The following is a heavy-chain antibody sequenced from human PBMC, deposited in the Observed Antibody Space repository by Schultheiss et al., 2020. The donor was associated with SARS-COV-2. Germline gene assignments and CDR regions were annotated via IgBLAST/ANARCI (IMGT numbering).Heavy chain of an antibody. V-gene: IGHV3-23*01. CDR2: ISGSGGST. D-gene: IGHD5-24*01. CDR3: ASRRWLQGDY. J-gene: IGHJ4*02. CDR1: GFTFSNYA. Sequence: GGSLRLSCAASGFTFSNYAMSWVRQTPGKGLEWVSAISGSGGSTYYADSVKGRFTISRDNSKNTVYLQMNSLRAEDTAEYYCASRRWLQGDYWGQGTLVTVSS.